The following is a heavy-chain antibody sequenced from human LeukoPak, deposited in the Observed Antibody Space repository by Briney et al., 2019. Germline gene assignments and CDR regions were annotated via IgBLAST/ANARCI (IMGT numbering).Heavy chain of an antibody. J-gene: IGHJ4*02. CDR3: AKGGRDGYNCVY. CDR1: GFTFSSYG. D-gene: IGHD5-24*01. Sequence: GGSLTLSCAASGFTFSSYGMHWVRQAPGKGLEWVAVISYDGSNKYYADSVKGRFTISRDNSKNTLYLQMNSLRAEDTAVYYCAKGGRDGYNCVYWGQGTLVTVSS. V-gene: IGHV3-30*18. CDR2: ISYDGSNK.